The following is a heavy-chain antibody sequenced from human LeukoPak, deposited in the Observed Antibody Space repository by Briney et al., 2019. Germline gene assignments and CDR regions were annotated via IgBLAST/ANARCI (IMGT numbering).Heavy chain of an antibody. CDR1: GFTFSNYA. V-gene: IGHV3-23*01. CDR2: TIGSGYNT. J-gene: IGHJ3*02. Sequence: PGGSLRLSCAASGFTFSNYAMSWVSQAPGKGLEWVSATIGSGYNTYYADSVKGRFAISRDSSKNTLYLQMNSLKTEDTAVYYCTTVLGAGFKIWGQGTMVTVSS. CDR3: TTVLGAGFKI. D-gene: IGHD3-16*01.